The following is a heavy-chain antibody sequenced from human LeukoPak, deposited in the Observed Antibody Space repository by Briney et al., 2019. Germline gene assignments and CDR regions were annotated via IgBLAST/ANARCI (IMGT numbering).Heavy chain of an antibody. CDR3: AKDDHCTNGVCYNWLGLPYYYYYMDV. CDR2: ISYDGSNK. CDR1: GFTFSSYG. J-gene: IGHJ6*03. D-gene: IGHD2-8*01. Sequence: GGSLRLSCAASGFTFSSYGMHWVRQAPGKGLEWVAVISYDGSNKYYADSVKGRFTISRDNSKNTLYLQMNSLRAEDTAVYYCAKDDHCTNGVCYNWLGLPYYYYYMDVWGKGTTVTVSS. V-gene: IGHV3-30*18.